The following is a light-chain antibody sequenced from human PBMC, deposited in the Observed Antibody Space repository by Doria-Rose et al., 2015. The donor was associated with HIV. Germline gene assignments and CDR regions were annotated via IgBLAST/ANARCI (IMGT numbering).Light chain of an antibody. CDR3: HQYGTSWT. Sequence: TQSPGTLSLSPGERATLSCRASQSFSSTYLAWYQQNPGQAPSLLIYDGSARATGIPDRFSASGSGTDFTLTINRLEPEDFALYYCHQYGTSWTFGQGTKAEI. V-gene: IGKV3-20*01. J-gene: IGKJ1*01. CDR1: QSFSSTY. CDR2: DGS.